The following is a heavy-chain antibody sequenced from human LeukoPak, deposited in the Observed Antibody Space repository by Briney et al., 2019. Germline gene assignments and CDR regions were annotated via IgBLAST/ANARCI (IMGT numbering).Heavy chain of an antibody. CDR2: INNDGRST. J-gene: IGHJ4*02. CDR3: GTAFEF. V-gene: IGHV3-74*01. Sequence: PGGSLRLSCAASGFTVSGTWMHWVRQAPGKGLVWVSPINNDGRSTSYADPVKGRFTISRDNAKNTLYMQMNSLRAEDPAVYYCGTAFEFWGQGTLVTVSS. CDR1: GFTVSGTW. D-gene: IGHD5-18*01.